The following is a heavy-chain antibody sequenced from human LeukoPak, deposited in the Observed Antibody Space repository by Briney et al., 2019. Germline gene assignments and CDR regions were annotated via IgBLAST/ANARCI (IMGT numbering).Heavy chain of an antibody. V-gene: IGHV3-11*01. CDR1: GFTFSDYY. Sequence: PGRSLRFSCAASGFTFSDYYMSWIRQAPGKGLEWVSYISSSGSTIYYADSVKGRFTISRDNAKKSLYLQMNSLRAEDTAVYYCARVKYYYDSSGYYEYYFDYWGQGTLVTVSS. J-gene: IGHJ4*02. D-gene: IGHD3-22*01. CDR2: ISSSGSTI. CDR3: ARVKYYYDSSGYYEYYFDY.